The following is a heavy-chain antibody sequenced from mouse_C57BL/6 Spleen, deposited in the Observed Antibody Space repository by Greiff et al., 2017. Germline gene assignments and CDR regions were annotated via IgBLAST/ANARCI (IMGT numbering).Heavy chain of an antibody. Sequence: EVQLQQSGPELVKPGASVKISCKASGYTFTDYYMNWVKQSHGKSLEWIGDINPNNGGTSYNQKFKGKATLTVDKSSSTAYMELRSLTSEDSAVYYCARGGFYYDYDNWGQGTTLTVSS. CDR3: ARGGFYYDYDN. CDR1: GYTFTDYY. CDR2: INPNNGGT. J-gene: IGHJ2*01. D-gene: IGHD2-4*01. V-gene: IGHV1-26*01.